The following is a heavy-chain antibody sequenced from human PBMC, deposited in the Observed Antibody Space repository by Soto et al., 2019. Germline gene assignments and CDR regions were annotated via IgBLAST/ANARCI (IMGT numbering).Heavy chain of an antibody. V-gene: IGHV1-69*13. CDR2: IIPIFGTA. Sequence: PRASVKVSCKASGGTFSSYAISWVRQAPGQGLEWMGGIIPIFGTANYAQKFQGRVTITADESTSTAYMELSSLRSEDTAVYYCARGPGLLSNYYYYGMDVWGQGTTVTVSS. CDR1: GGTFSSYA. D-gene: IGHD2-2*01. CDR3: ARGPGLLSNYYYYGMDV. J-gene: IGHJ6*02.